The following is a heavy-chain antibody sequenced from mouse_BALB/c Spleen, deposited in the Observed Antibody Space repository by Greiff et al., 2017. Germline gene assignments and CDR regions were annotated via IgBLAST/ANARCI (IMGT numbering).Heavy chain of an antibody. J-gene: IGHJ2*01. CDR3: ARGRDYGSSFDY. V-gene: IGHV5-6-5*01. CDR2: ISSGGST. Sequence: EVQLVESGGGLVKPGGSLKLSCAASGFTFSSYAMSWVRQTPEKRLEWVASISSGGSTYYPDSVKGRFTISRDNARNILYLQMSSLGSEDTAMYYCARGRDYGSSFDYWGQGTTLTVSS. D-gene: IGHD1-1*01. CDR1: GFTFSSYA.